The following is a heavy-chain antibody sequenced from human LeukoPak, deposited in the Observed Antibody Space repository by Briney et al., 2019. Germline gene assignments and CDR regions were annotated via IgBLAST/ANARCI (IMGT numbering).Heavy chain of an antibody. J-gene: IGHJ6*03. CDR2: INWNGGST. D-gene: IGHD6-6*01. CDR3: ARVGASSSPPYYYYYYYMDV. CDR1: GFTFSNHG. V-gene: IGHV3-20*04. Sequence: GGSLRLSCAASGFTFSNHGMSWVRQAPGKGLEWVSGINWNGGSTGYADSVKGRFTISRDNAKNSLYLQMNSLRAEDTALYYCARVGASSSPPYYYYYYYMDVWGKGTTVTVSS.